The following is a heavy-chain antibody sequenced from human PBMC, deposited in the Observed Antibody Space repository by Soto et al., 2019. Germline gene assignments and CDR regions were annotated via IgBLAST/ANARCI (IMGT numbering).Heavy chain of an antibody. Sequence: EVQLVESGGGLVQPGGSLRLSCAASGFTFSSYWMSWVRQAPGKGLEWVANIKQDGSEKYYVDSGKGRFTISRDNAKNSLYLQINSLRADDTAVYYCARSGYCSGGSCYHYYYYMDVWGKGTTVTVSS. CDR2: IKQDGSEK. CDR3: ARSGYCSGGSCYHYYYYMDV. D-gene: IGHD2-15*01. V-gene: IGHV3-7*01. CDR1: GFTFSSYW. J-gene: IGHJ6*03.